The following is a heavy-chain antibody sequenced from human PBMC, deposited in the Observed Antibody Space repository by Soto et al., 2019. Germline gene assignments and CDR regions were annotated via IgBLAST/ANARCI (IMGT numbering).Heavy chain of an antibody. D-gene: IGHD3-9*01. V-gene: IGHV3-30*04. J-gene: IGHJ4*02. CDR2: ISYDGRQK. Sequence: VQLVESGGGVVQPGRSLRLSCAASRFTFSSYAMHWVRQAPGKGLEWVAVISYDGRQKHYVDSVKGRFTISRDESDSTLYLQMNSLRPEDTAVYYCAKDGYFDTYYFDHWGQGTLVTVSS. CDR3: AKDGYFDTYYFDH. CDR1: RFTFSSYA.